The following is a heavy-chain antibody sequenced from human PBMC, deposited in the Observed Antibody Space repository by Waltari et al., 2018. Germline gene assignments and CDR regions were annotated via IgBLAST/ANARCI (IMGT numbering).Heavy chain of an antibody. CDR2: IYHSGST. CDR1: GYSISSGYY. V-gene: IGHV4-38-2*02. CDR3: AREIIVGATHYYYMDV. Sequence: QVQLQESGPGLVKPSETLSLTCAVSGYSISSGYYWGWIRQPPGKGLEWIGSIYHSGSTYYNPSRKGRVAISVDTSKNQFSLKLSSVTAADTAVYYCAREIIVGATHYYYMDVWGKGTTVTVSS. D-gene: IGHD1-26*01. J-gene: IGHJ6*03.